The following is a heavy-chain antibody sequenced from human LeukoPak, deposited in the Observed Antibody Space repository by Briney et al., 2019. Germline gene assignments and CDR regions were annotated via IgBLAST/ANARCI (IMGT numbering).Heavy chain of an antibody. CDR2: IRSKANNYAT. V-gene: IGHV3-73*01. D-gene: IGHD2-15*01. Sequence: PGGSLKLSCAASGFTVSDSAMHWVRQASGKGLEWVGRIRSKANNYATAYAASVKGRFTISRDDSKNTAYLQMNSLKTEDTAVYYCTRPQGTPYNRFDPWGHGTLVTASS. CDR3: TRPQGTPYNRFDP. J-gene: IGHJ5*02. CDR1: GFTVSDSA.